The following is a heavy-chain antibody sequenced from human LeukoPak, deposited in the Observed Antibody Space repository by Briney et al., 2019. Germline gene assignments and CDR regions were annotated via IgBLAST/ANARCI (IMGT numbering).Heavy chain of an antibody. J-gene: IGHJ4*02. CDR2: INPNSGGT. Sequence: ASVKVSCKASGYTFAGYYLHWVRQAPGQGLEWMGRINPNSGGTNYAPKSQDRVAMTRDTSNSTAYMELSRLRSDDTAVYYCARHSDSAGFARWGQGSLAIVSS. V-gene: IGHV1-2*06. D-gene: IGHD4-11*01. CDR3: ARHSDSAGFAR. CDR1: GYTFAGYY.